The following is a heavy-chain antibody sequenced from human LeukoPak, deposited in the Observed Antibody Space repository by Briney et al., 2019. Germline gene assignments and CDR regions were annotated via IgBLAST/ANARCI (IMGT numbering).Heavy chain of an antibody. CDR2: INPNSGGT. Sequence: ASVKVSCKASGYTFTGYYMHWVRQAPGQGLEWIGWINPNSGGTNYAQKFQGRVTMTRDTSISTAYMELSRLRSDDTAVYYCARDPGLDYYDSSGYRDRVDYWGQGTLVTVSS. D-gene: IGHD3-22*01. CDR1: GYTFTGYY. J-gene: IGHJ4*02. V-gene: IGHV1-2*02. CDR3: ARDPGLDYYDSSGYRDRVDY.